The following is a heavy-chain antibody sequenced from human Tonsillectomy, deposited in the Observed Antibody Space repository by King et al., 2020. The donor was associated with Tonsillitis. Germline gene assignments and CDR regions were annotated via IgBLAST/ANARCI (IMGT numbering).Heavy chain of an antibody. Sequence: VQLVESGGGVVQPGRSLRLSYAASGFTFSDYGIHWVRQAPGKGLEWVAVISYDGSNQYYADSVEGRFTISRDNSKNTLSLQMNSLRTEDTAVYYCARLYNSSNYWGQGTLVTVSS. CDR1: GFTFSDYG. J-gene: IGHJ4*02. CDR2: ISYDGSNQ. CDR3: ARLYNSSNY. V-gene: IGHV3-30*03. D-gene: IGHD6-6*01.